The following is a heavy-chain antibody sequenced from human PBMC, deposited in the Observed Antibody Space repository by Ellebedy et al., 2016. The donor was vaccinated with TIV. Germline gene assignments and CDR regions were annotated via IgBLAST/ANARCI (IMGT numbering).Heavy chain of an antibody. CDR3: ANGPGVAAAGTYYYYGMDV. D-gene: IGHD6-13*01. CDR1: GFTFSSYA. J-gene: IGHJ6*02. CDR2: ISGSGGST. V-gene: IGHV3-23*01. Sequence: PGGSLRLSCAASGFTFSSYAMSWVRQAPGKGLEWVSAISGSGGSTYYADSVKGRFTISRDNSKNTLYLQMNSLRAEDTAVYYCANGPGVAAAGTYYYYGMDVWGQGTTVTVSS.